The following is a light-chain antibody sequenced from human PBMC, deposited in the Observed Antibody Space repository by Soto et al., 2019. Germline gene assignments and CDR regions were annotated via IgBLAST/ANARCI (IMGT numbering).Light chain of an antibody. Sequence: VLTQPPSVSGAPGQRVTISCTGSSSNIGAGYDVHWYQQLPGTAPKLLIYGNSNRPSGVPDRFSGSKSGTSASLAITGLQAEDEADYYCQSYDSSLTGVLFGGGTKLTVL. CDR2: GNS. J-gene: IGLJ2*01. V-gene: IGLV1-40*01. CDR1: SSNIGAGYD. CDR3: QSYDSSLTGVL.